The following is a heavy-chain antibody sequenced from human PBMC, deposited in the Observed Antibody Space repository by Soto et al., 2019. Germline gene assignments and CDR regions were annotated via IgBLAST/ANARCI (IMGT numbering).Heavy chain of an antibody. V-gene: IGHV3-21*06. Sequence: PGGSLRLSCGASGFTFTSHSMNWVRQAPGKGLEWVSSISSGSDYIYYAESFKGRFTISRDNAENSLFLQMNSLRGEDTAVYYCTRGWSDYTKYGAVLSFDGWGQGTLVTVSS. CDR2: ISSGSDYI. CDR3: TRGWSDYTKYGAVLSFDG. J-gene: IGHJ4*02. D-gene: IGHD1-26*01. CDR1: GFTFTSHS.